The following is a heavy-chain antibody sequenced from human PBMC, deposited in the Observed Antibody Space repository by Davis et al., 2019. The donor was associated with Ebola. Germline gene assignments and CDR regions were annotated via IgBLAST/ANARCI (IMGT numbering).Heavy chain of an antibody. CDR1: GYSFTGYY. J-gene: IGHJ4*02. V-gene: IGHV1-2*06. D-gene: IGHD2-2*01. Sequence: AASVKVSCKASGYSFTGYYIHWVRQAPGQGLEWMGRISPETGAKTYAQKFQGRVSMTRDTSISTAYMELSRLTYDDTAVYYCARLCSSSCPNDYWGQGTLVTVSS. CDR3: ARLCSSSCPNDY. CDR2: ISPETGAK.